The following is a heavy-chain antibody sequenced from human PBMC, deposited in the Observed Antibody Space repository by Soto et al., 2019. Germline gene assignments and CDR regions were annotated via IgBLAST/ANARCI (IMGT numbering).Heavy chain of an antibody. CDR2: INAGNGNT. J-gene: IGHJ6*03. V-gene: IGHV1-3*01. CDR3: ARGHLAVVPVASWYFYMDV. D-gene: IGHD2-2*01. CDR1: GYTFTNYA. Sequence: GASVEVSRKASGYTFTNYAGHWVRPAPGQRLEGMGWINAGNGNTRYSQKFQGRVTITRDTSARTAYMELSSLRSEDTAVYYCARGHLAVVPVASWYFYMDVWGKGTTVTVSS.